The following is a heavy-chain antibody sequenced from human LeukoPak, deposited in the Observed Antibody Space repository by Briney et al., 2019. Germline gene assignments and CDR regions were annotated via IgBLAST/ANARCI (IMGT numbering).Heavy chain of an antibody. D-gene: IGHD4/OR15-4a*01. Sequence: GESLKISCKGSGYSFTNYWIAWVRQMPGKGLEWMGIIYPGDSDTRYSPSFQGQVTISADKSISTAYLQWSSLKASDIAIYYCARHGGPTMVAPHDYWGQGTLVTVSS. J-gene: IGHJ4*02. V-gene: IGHV5-51*01. CDR1: GYSFTNYW. CDR2: IYPGDSDT. CDR3: ARHGGPTMVAPHDY.